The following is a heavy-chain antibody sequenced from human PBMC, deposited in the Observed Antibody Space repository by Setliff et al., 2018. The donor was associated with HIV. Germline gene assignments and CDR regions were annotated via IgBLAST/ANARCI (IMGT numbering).Heavy chain of an antibody. CDR3: ARHSPNVGVRGDAFDI. J-gene: IGHJ3*02. Sequence: SETLSLTCTVSGGSISSHYWIWIRQPPGKGLEWIGYIHYSGATNYNPSLKSRVTISLDTSRTQFSLKLSSVTAADTAVYYCARHSPNVGVRGDAFDIWGQGTVVTVSS. V-gene: IGHV4-59*08. CDR2: IHYSGAT. CDR1: GGSISSHY. D-gene: IGHD2-8*01.